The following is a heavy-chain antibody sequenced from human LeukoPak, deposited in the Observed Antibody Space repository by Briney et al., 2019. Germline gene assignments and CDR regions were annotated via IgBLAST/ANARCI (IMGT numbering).Heavy chain of an antibody. CDR2: IYRGGGT. Sequence: PGGSLRLSCAASGFTVSSDYMSWVRQAPGKGLEWVSSIYRGGGTYYEDSVRGRFTISRDTSKNTLYLQMNSLRAEDTAVYYCAKTLKLSRDAFDIWGQGTMVTVSS. CDR3: AKTLKLSRDAFDI. CDR1: GFTVSSDY. V-gene: IGHV3-53*01. D-gene: IGHD2/OR15-2a*01. J-gene: IGHJ3*02.